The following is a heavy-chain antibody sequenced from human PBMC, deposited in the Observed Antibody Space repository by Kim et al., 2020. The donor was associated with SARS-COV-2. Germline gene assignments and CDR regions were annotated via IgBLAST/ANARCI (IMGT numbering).Heavy chain of an antibody. CDR3: ARAREDVVATTPDV. J-gene: IGHJ3*01. D-gene: IGHD5-12*01. V-gene: IGHV3-21*01. Sequence: VKGRFTSSRDNAKNSLYLKMNSLGADDTAVYYCARAREDVVATTPDVWGQGTRVTVSS.